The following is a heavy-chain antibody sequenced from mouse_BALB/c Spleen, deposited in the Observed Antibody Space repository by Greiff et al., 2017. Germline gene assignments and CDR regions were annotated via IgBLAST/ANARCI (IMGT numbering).Heavy chain of an antibody. Sequence: VQLKQSGPELVKPGASVKISCKASGYTFTDYNMHWVKQSHGKSLEWIGYIYPYNGGTGYNQKFKSKATLTVDNSSSTAYMELRSLTSEDSAVYYCARGDDYPYAMDYWGQGTSVTVSS. D-gene: IGHD2-4*01. CDR1: GYTFTDYN. CDR2: IYPYNGGT. J-gene: IGHJ4*01. CDR3: ARGDDYPYAMDY. V-gene: IGHV1S29*02.